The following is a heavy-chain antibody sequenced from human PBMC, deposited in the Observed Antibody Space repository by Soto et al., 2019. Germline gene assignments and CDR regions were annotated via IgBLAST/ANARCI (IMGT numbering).Heavy chain of an antibody. CDR2: ISGSGGST. CDR1: GFTFSSYA. D-gene: IGHD3-9*01. Sequence: GSLRLSCAASGFTFSSYAMSWVRQAPGKGLEWVSAISGSGGSTYYADSVKGRFTISRDNSKNTLYLQMNSLRAEDTAVYYCAKNYDILTGSPANAFDIWGQGTMVTVSS. V-gene: IGHV3-23*01. CDR3: AKNYDILTGSPANAFDI. J-gene: IGHJ3*02.